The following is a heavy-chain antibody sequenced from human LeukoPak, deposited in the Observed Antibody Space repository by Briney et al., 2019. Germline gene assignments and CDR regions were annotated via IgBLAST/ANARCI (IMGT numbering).Heavy chain of an antibody. CDR2: ISRSSTYI. CDR3: ASFTTYYYDSSGSLDY. Sequence: SGGSLRLSCEASGFTFSAFTMNWVRQAPGKGLEWVSSISRSSTYIYYADSVKGRFTISRGNAKNSLYLQMNSLRAEDTAVYYCASFTTYYYDSSGSLDYWGQGTLVTVSS. V-gene: IGHV3-21*01. J-gene: IGHJ4*02. D-gene: IGHD3-22*01. CDR1: GFTFSAFT.